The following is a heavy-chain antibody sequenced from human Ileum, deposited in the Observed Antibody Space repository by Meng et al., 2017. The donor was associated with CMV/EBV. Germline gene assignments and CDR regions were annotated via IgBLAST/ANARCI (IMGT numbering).Heavy chain of an antibody. CDR3: AKTDCNTIHCKKMEC. D-gene: IGHD2/OR15-2a*01. J-gene: IGHJ4*02. CDR1: GFRFSNYA. Sequence: GESLKISCAASGFRFSNYAMHWVRPAPGKGLEWLAVISDDGNNENYADCVKGRFTISRDNSKNTLYLQMESLRIEDTGGYHCAKTDCNTIHCKKMECWGQGTLVTVSS. V-gene: IGHV3-30-3*01. CDR2: ISDDGNNE.